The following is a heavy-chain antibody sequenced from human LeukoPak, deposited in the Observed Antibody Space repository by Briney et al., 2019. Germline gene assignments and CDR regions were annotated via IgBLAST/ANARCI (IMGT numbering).Heavy chain of an antibody. CDR3: ARERELLRAFDI. V-gene: IGHV3-21*01. D-gene: IGHD1-26*01. CDR2: ITSSSSYI. Sequence: GGSLRLSCAASGFTFSSYSMNWVRQAPGKGREWVSSITSSSSYIYYADSVKGRFTISRDNAKNSLYLQMNSLRAEDTAVYYCARERELLRAFDIWGQGKTVTVSS. CDR1: GFTFSSYS. J-gene: IGHJ3*02.